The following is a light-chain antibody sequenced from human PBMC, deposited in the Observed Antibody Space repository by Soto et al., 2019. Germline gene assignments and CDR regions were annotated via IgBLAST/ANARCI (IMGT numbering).Light chain of an antibody. J-gene: IGKJ5*01. CDR1: QSVSSK. CDR3: QQYNTWPPIT. CDR2: GAS. Sequence: IVMTQSPATLSVSPGERATLSCRASQSVSSKLAWYQQKRGQAPRLLIYGASSRATGIPDRFSGSGSGTDFTLTISSLQSEDFAVYYCQQYNTWPPITFGQGTRLEIK. V-gene: IGKV3D-15*01.